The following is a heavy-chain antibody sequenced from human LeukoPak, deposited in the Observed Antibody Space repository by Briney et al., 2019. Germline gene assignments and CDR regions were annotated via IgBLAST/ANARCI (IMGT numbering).Heavy chain of an antibody. CDR1: GGSFSGYY. D-gene: IGHD3-16*01. CDR2: INHSGST. V-gene: IGHV4-34*01. J-gene: IGHJ5*02. Sequence: PSETLSLTCAVYGGSFSGYYWSRIRQPPGKGLEWIGEINHSGSTNYNPSLKSRVTISVDTSKNQFSLKLTSVTASDTAMYYCVRDHVSPGLSNWFDPWGQGTLVTVSS. CDR3: VRDHVSPGLSNWFDP.